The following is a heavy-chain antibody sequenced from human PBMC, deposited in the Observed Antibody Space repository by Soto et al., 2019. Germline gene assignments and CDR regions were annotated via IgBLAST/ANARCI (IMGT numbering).Heavy chain of an antibody. D-gene: IGHD6-6*01. CDR1: GFTFSSYV. V-gene: IGHV3-30*18. Sequence: GGSLRLSCAASGFTFSSYVMHWVRQAPGKGLEWVAVISYDGSNKYYADSVKGRFTISRDNSKNTLYPQMNSLRAEETAVYYCAKDLVAALVYYYYCMDVWGQGTTVTV. CDR3: AKDLVAALVYYYYCMDV. J-gene: IGHJ6*02. CDR2: ISYDGSNK.